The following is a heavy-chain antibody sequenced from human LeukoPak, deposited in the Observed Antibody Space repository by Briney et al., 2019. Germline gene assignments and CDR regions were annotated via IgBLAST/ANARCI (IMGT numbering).Heavy chain of an antibody. CDR2: ICVSGNIT. V-gene: IGHV3-23*01. CDR1: GFTFSSYA. J-gene: IGHJ5*02. CDR3: GKGTYGSSFPTNSFDP. D-gene: IGHD6-6*01. Sequence: GGSLRLSCAASGFTFSSYAMSWARQAPGKGLEWVSVICVSGNITYYAGSVRGGFTISGDNSKDTLYLEMNSLRVDDTARYYCGKGTYGSSFPTNSFDPWGQGTPVTVSS.